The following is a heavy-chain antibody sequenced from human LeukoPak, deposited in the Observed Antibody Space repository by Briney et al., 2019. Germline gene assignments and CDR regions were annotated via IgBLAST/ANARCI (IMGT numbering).Heavy chain of an antibody. CDR1: GFTFSSYA. CDR3: ARDIAVAGTRFG. CDR2: ISHDGNNK. V-gene: IGHV3-30-3*01. Sequence: GRSLRLSCAASGFTFSSYAMHWVRQAPGKGLEWVAVISHDGNNKYNADSVKGRFTISRDNSKNSLYLQMNSLRDEDTAVYYCARDIAVAGTRFGWGQGTLVTVSS. J-gene: IGHJ4*02. D-gene: IGHD6-19*01.